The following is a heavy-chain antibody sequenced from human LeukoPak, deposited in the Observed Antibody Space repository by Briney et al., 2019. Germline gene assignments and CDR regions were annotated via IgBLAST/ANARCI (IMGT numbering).Heavy chain of an antibody. D-gene: IGHD6-19*01. CDR2: IYYSGST. V-gene: IGHV4-59*01. CDR3: ARAVAGTSEPFDY. Sequence: SETLSLTCTVSGGSISSYYWSWVRQPPGKGLEWIGYIYYSGSTNYNPSLKSRVTISVDTSKNQFSLKRSSVTAADTAVYYCARAVAGTSEPFDYWGQGTLVTVSS. CDR1: GGSISSYY. J-gene: IGHJ4*02.